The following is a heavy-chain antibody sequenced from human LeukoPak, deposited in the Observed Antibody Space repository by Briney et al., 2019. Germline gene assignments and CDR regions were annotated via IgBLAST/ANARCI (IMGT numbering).Heavy chain of an antibody. CDR1: GFTFSIYW. V-gene: IGHV3-7*05. Sequence: AGGSLRLSCAASGFTFSIYWMSWVRQAPGKGLEWVASINQDGSEKYYVDSVKGRCTISRDNAKTSLYLQMSSLRAEDAAAYYCVRDGPGGIEARKRYYGMDVWGKGPRSASPQ. CDR2: INQDGSEK. CDR3: VRDGPGGIEARKRYYGMDV. D-gene: IGHD6-6*01. J-gene: IGHJ6*01.